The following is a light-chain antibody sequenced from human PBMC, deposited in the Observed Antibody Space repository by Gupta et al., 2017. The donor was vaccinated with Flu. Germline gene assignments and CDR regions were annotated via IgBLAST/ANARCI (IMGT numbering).Light chain of an antibody. CDR1: SNDVGAYNS. Sequence: QSALTQPASVSGSPGQSITISYTGTSNDVGAYNSVSWYQQHPDKAPKLISFEVRNRPSGVSNRFSGSKSGNTASLTISGRQAEDEADFYCSSDTRESTRGFGGGTKVTVL. J-gene: IGLJ3*02. V-gene: IGLV2-14*01. CDR3: SSDTRESTRG. CDR2: EVR.